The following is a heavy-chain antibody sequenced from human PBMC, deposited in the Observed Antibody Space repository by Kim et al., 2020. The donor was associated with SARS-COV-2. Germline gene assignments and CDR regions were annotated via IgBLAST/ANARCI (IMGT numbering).Heavy chain of an antibody. V-gene: IGHV3-9*01. Sequence: VKGRFTISRDNAKNSLYLQMNSLRAEDTALYYCAKTSYYYDSSGYWYFDYWGQGTLVTVSS. D-gene: IGHD3-22*01. J-gene: IGHJ4*02. CDR3: AKTSYYYDSSGYWYFDY.